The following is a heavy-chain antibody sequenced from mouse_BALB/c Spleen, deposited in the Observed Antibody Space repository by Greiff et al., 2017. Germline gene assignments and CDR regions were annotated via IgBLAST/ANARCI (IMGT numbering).Heavy chain of an antibody. Sequence: QVQLQQSGAELVRPGTSVKVSCKASGYAFTNYLIEWVKQRPGQGLEWIGVINPGSGGTNYNEKFKGKATLTADKSSSTAYMQLSSLTSDDSAVYFCARDYYGSSDFAYWGQGTLVTVSA. CDR2: INPGSGGT. D-gene: IGHD1-1*01. J-gene: IGHJ3*01. V-gene: IGHV1-54*03. CDR1: GYAFTNYL. CDR3: ARDYYGSSDFAY.